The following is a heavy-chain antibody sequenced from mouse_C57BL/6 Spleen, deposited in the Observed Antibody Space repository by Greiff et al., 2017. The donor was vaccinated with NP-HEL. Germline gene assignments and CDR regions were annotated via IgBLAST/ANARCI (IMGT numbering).Heavy chain of an antibody. D-gene: IGHD2-2*01. Sequence: EVMLVESGGGLVQPGGSLSLSCAASGFTFTDYYMSWVRQPPGKALEWLGFIRNKANGYTTEYSASVKGRFTISRDNSQSILYLQMNALRAEDSATYYCARYGYDGGLDYWGQGTTLTVSS. CDR2: IRNKANGYTT. J-gene: IGHJ2*01. CDR1: GFTFTDYY. CDR3: ARYGYDGGLDY. V-gene: IGHV7-3*01.